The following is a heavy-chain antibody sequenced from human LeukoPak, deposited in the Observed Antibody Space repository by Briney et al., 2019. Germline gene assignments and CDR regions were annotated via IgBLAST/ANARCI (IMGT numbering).Heavy chain of an antibody. D-gene: IGHD6-13*01. J-gene: IGHJ4*02. CDR3: ASGIAAAGKSY. CDR2: ISGSGGST. V-gene: IGHV3-23*01. Sequence: GGSLRLSCAASGFTFSSYAMSWVRQAPGKELEWVSAISGSGGSTYYADSVKGRFTISRDNSENTLYLQMNSLRAEDTAVYYCASGIAAAGKSYWGQGTLVTVSS. CDR1: GFTFSSYA.